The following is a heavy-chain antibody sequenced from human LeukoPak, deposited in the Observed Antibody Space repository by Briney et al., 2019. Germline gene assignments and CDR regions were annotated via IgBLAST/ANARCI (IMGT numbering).Heavy chain of an antibody. Sequence: GGSLRLSCAASGFTFSSYWMSWVRQAPGKGLEWVANIKQDGSEKYYVDSVKGRFTISRDNSKNTLYLQMNSLRAEDTAVYYCARDLIVGATLDWGQGTLVTVSS. CDR2: IKQDGSEK. V-gene: IGHV3-7*03. J-gene: IGHJ4*02. CDR3: ARDLIVGATLD. D-gene: IGHD1-26*01. CDR1: GFTFSSYW.